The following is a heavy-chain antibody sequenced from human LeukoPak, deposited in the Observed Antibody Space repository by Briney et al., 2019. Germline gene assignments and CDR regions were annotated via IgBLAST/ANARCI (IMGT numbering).Heavy chain of an antibody. CDR3: ARDPGESTSGD. J-gene: IGHJ4*02. D-gene: IGHD2-2*01. Sequence: GASMKVSCKASGYTFSNYYMHWVRQAPGQGLEWMGIIKPSGGSTSYAQKFEGRVTMTRDTSTSTVYMELSSLRSEDTAVYYCARDPGESTSGDWGQGTLVTVSS. V-gene: IGHV1-46*01. CDR1: GYTFSNYY. CDR2: IKPSGGST.